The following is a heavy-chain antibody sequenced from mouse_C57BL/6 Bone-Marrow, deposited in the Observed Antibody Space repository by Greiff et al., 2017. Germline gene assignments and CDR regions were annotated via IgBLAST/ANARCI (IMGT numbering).Heavy chain of an antibody. D-gene: IGHD1-1*01. J-gene: IGHJ3*01. CDR1: GFTFSSYG. CDR3: ARLPYYSVSSYGWFAY. V-gene: IGHV5-6*01. Sequence: EVQLVESGGDLVKPGGSLKLSCAASGFTFSSYGMSWVRQTPDKRLEWVATISSCGSYPYYPDSVKGRFTISRYNAKNTLYLQMSSLKSEDTAMYYCARLPYYSVSSYGWFAYWGQGTLVTVSA. CDR2: ISSCGSYP.